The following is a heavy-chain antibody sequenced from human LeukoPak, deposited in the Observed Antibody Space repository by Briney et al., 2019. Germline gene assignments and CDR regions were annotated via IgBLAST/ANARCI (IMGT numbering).Heavy chain of an antibody. CDR1: GYTFTDYY. CDR2: VDPEDGET. CDR3: ATGYSSSWYSGYGMDV. V-gene: IGHV1-69-2*01. D-gene: IGHD6-13*01. Sequence: ATVKISCKVSGYTFTDYYMHWVQQAPGKGLEGMGFVDPEDGETIYAGKFQGRVTITADTSTDTAYMELSSLRSEDTAVYYCATGYSSSWYSGYGMDVWGQGTTVTVSS. J-gene: IGHJ6*02.